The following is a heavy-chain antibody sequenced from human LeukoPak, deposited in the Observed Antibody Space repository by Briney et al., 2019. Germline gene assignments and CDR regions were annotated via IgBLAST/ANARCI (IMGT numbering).Heavy chain of an antibody. CDR2: IRFDGSNE. CDR3: ASSGDSSGYWGPLEYFQH. D-gene: IGHD3-22*01. Sequence: PGGSLRLSCAASGFTFSSYAMHWVRQAPGKGLEWVAFIRFDGSNEYYADSVKGRFTISRDNSKSTLYLQMNSLRAEDTAVYYCASSGDSSGYWGPLEYFQHWGQGTLVTVSS. CDR1: GFTFSSYA. J-gene: IGHJ1*01. V-gene: IGHV3-30*02.